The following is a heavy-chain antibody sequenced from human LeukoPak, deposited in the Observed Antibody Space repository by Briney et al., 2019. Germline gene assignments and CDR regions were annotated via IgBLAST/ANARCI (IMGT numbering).Heavy chain of an antibody. CDR3: ARGPSGSYDFDY. D-gene: IGHD1-26*01. J-gene: IGHJ4*02. Sequence: SETLSLTCTVSGGSVISYYWSWIRQPPGKGLEWIAYIYYSGSINYNPSLKSRVTISVDTSKNQFSLKLSSVTAADTAVYYCARGPSGSYDFDYWGQGTLVTVSS. V-gene: IGHV4-59*02. CDR1: GGSVISYY. CDR2: IYYSGSI.